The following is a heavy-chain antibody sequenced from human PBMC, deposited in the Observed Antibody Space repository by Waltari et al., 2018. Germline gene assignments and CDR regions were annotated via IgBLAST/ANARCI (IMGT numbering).Heavy chain of an antibody. J-gene: IGHJ4*02. V-gene: IGHV4-59*01. D-gene: IGHD6-6*01. CDR1: GGSISSYY. CDR2: IYYSGST. CDR3: ARGVYSSSWIDYYFDY. Sequence: QVQLQESGPGLVKPSETLSLTCTVSGGSISSYYWSWIRQPPGKGLEWIGYIYYSGSTNYNPSLKSRVTISVDTSKNQFSLKLSSVTAADTAVYYCARGVYSSSWIDYYFDYWGQGTLVTVSS.